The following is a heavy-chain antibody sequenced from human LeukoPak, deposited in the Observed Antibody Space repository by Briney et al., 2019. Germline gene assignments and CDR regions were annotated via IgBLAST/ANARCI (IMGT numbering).Heavy chain of an antibody. CDR1: GLTFIHYY. CDR3: ARGGYYGGDDY. V-gene: IGHV3-11*01. CDR2: ISGDGSSI. Sequence: GGSLRLSCAASGLTFIHYYMSWSRQAPGKGLEWVSYISGDGSSISYADSVQGRFTISRDNAKISLYLQMNSLRPEDTAVDYCARGGYYGGDDYWGQGTLVTVSS. D-gene: IGHD4-23*01. J-gene: IGHJ4*02.